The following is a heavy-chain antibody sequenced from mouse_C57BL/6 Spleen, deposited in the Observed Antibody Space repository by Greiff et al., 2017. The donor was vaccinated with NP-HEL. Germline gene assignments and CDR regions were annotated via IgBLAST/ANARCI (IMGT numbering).Heavy chain of an antibody. CDR1: GYTFTDYE. CDR2: IDPETGGT. Sequence: VNLVESGAELVRPGASVTLSYKASGYTFTDYEMHWVKQTPVHGLEWIGAIDPETGGTAYNQKFKGKAILTADKSSSTAYMELRSLTSEDSAVYYCTRKGGSSPDYWGQGTTLTVSS. V-gene: IGHV1-15*01. D-gene: IGHD1-1*01. CDR3: TRKGGSSPDY. J-gene: IGHJ2*01.